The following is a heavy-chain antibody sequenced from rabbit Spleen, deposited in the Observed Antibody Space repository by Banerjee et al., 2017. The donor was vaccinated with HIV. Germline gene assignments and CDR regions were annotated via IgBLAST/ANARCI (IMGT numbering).Heavy chain of an antibody. CDR1: GGSFSGNSY. CDR3: ARDTSSSFSSYGMDL. CDR2: IDTGSSGFT. J-gene: IGHJ6*01. Sequence: QALVESGGDLVKPGASLTLTCIASGGSFSGNSYMCWVRQAPGKGLAWIECIDTGSSGFTYFASWAKGRFTISKTSSPPVTLQMTSLTAADTATNFCARDTSSSFSSYGMDLWGPGTLVTVS. V-gene: IGHV1S40*01. D-gene: IGHD1-1*01.